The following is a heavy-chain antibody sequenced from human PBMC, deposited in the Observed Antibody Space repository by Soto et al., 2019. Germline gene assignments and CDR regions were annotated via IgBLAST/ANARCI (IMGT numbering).Heavy chain of an antibody. CDR1: GGSISSSSYY. CDR2: IYYSGST. J-gene: IGHJ4*02. D-gene: IGHD4-17*01. Sequence: SETLSLTCTVSGGSISSSSYYWGWIRQPPGKGLEWIGSIYYSGSTYYNPSLKSRVTISVDTSKNQFSLKLSSVTAADTAVYYCARQETTVTPDYWGQGTLVTVSS. V-gene: IGHV4-39*01. CDR3: ARQETTVTPDY.